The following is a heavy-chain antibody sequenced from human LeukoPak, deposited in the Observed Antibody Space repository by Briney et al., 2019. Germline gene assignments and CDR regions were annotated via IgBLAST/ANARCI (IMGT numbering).Heavy chain of an antibody. CDR2: ISRSGDST. J-gene: IGHJ4*02. CDR3: VRKAPGGNFDY. Sequence: GGSLRLSYSASGFTFSSYAMYWVRQAPGKGLEYVSAISRSGDSTYYADSVTGRFTISRDNSKNTLHLQMSSLRAEDTAVYYCVRKAPGGNFDYWGQGTLVTVSS. CDR1: GFTFSSYA. D-gene: IGHD1-1*01. V-gene: IGHV3-64D*06.